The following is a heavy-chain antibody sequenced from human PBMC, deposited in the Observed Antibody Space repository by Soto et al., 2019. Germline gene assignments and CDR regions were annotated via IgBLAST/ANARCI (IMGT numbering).Heavy chain of an antibody. CDR1: GDSISGSNYY. Sequence: QLQLQESGPGLVKPSETLSLTCTVSGDSISGSNYYWGWIRQPPGKGLEWIGSIYLSGSTYYNPSLKRRATISVDTSKNQFYLNLSSVTAADSAVYYCARERDEYCSGGTCYSRPMAVWGKGTTATVSS. V-gene: IGHV4-39*01. J-gene: IGHJ6*03. CDR2: IYLSGST. CDR3: ARERDEYCSGGTCYSRPMAV. D-gene: IGHD2-15*01.